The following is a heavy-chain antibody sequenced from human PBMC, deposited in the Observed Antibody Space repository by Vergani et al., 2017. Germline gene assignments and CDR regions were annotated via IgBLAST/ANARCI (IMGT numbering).Heavy chain of an antibody. CDR1: GGTFSSYT. CDR2: IIPILGLA. Sequence: QVQLVQSGAEVKKPGSSVKVSCKASGGTFSSYTISWVRQAPGQGLEWMGRIIPILGLANYAQKFQGRVTITADKSTSTAYMELSSLRSEDTAVYYCARLLRCPPNLYYFDSWGQGTLVTVSS. V-gene: IGHV1-69*02. CDR3: ARLLRCPPNLYYFDS. D-gene: IGHD3-22*01. J-gene: IGHJ4*02.